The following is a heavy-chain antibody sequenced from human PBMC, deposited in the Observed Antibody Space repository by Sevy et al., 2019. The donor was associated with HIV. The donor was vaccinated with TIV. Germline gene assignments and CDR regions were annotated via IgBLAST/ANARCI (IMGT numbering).Heavy chain of an antibody. CDR1: GGTSTNYA. CDR2: IIPIFGTA. D-gene: IGHD4-17*01. V-gene: IGHV1-69*13. CDR3: ARALDYGDYYFDY. J-gene: IGHJ4*02. Sequence: ASVKVSCKASGGTSTNYAINWVRQAPGQGLEWMGRIIPIFGTANYAQKFQGRVTITADESTSTAYMELSSLRFEDTAVYYCARALDYGDYYFDYWGQGTLVTVSS.